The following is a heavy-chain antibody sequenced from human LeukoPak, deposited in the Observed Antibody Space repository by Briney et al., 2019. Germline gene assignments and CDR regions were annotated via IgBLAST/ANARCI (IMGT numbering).Heavy chain of an antibody. V-gene: IGHV3-69-1*01. CDR2: ISSSSST. CDR3: VRGWAAD. Sequence: GGSLRLSCAASGLTVSNHDMSWFRQAPGKGLEWVSYISSSSSTYYADSVKGRFTISRDNAKNSVSLQMGSLRAEDTAVYYCVRGWAADWGQGTLVTVSS. CDR1: GLTVSNHD. D-gene: IGHD6-13*01. J-gene: IGHJ4*02.